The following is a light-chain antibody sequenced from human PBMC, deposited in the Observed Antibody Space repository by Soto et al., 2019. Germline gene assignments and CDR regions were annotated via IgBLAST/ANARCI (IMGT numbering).Light chain of an antibody. CDR3: LQYHNLWA. CDR1: QNIGNK. CDR2: GAS. V-gene: IGKV3-15*01. Sequence: IVMTQSPGTLSVSPGERATLSCRASQNIGNKVGWYQQKPGQAPRLLIYGASTRATGIPVRFSGSGSGTEFTLTITSLQSEDSAVYSCLQYHNLWAFGQGTKVDIK. J-gene: IGKJ1*01.